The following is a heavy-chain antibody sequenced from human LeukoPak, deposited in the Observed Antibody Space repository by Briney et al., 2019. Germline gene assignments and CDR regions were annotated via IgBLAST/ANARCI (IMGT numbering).Heavy chain of an antibody. D-gene: IGHD6-13*01. J-gene: IGHJ4*02. Sequence: SDTLSLTCAVYGGSFSGYYWSWIRQPPGKGPEWIGEINHSGSTNYNPSLKSRVTISVDTSKNQFSLKLSSVTAADTAVYYCARGPYSSSWTRWGQGTLVTVSS. CDR2: INHSGST. CDR1: GGSFSGYY. CDR3: ARGPYSSSWTR. V-gene: IGHV4-34*01.